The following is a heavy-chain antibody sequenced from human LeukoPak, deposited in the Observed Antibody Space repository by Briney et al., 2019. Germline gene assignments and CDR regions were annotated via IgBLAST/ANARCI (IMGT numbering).Heavy chain of an antibody. CDR3: AISLHYYDSSGPLHY. V-gene: IGHV4-30-4*08. CDR2: IYYGGST. J-gene: IGHJ4*02. CDR1: GGSISSGDYY. Sequence: PSETLSLTCTVSGGSISSGDYYWSWIRQPPGKGLEWIGYIYYGGSTYYNPSLKSRVTISVDTSKNQFSLKLSSVTAADTAVYYCAISLHYYDSSGPLHYWGQGTLVTVSS. D-gene: IGHD3-22*01.